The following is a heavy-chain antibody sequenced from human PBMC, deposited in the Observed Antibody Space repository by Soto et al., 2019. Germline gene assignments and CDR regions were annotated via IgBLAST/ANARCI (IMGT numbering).Heavy chain of an antibody. J-gene: IGHJ5*02. CDR3: ARTPVIDYDKYGYPSWLDP. Sequence: QVQLQESGPGLVEPSQTLSLTCTVSGGSIRSGDHYWSWIRQPPGKGLECIGYIHHSGSTYYDPSRKRRTSISTGTSKNQFSLKLTSVTAADTAVYYCARTPVIDYDKYGYPSWLDPWGQGGLVTVSS. CDR1: GGSIRSGDHY. CDR2: IHHSGST. V-gene: IGHV4-30-4*01. D-gene: IGHD3-22*01.